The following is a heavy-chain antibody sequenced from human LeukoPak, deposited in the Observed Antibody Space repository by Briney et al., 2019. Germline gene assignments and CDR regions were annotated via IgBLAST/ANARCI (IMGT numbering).Heavy chain of an antibody. CDR3: ARDAGLGMIYGYTFDY. V-gene: IGHV3-7*01. D-gene: IGHD5-18*01. J-gene: IGHJ4*02. Sequence: GGSLRLSCAASGFTFSSYWMSWVRQAPGKGLEWVANIKQDGSEKYYVDSVKGRFTISRDNAKNSLYLQMNSLRAEDTAVYYCARDAGLGMIYGYTFDYWGQGTLVTVSS. CDR2: IKQDGSEK. CDR1: GFTFSSYW.